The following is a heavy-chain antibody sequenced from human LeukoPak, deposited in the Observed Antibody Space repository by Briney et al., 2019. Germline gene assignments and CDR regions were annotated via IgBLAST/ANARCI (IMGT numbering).Heavy chain of an antibody. CDR3: AKASGDVSSSSGWFDP. Sequence: GGSLRLSCAASGFTFDDYAMHWVRQAPGKGLEWVSGISWNSGSIGYADSVKGRFTISRDNAKNSLYLQMNSLRAEDTALYYCAKASGDVSSSSGWFDPSGQGTLVTVSS. D-gene: IGHD6-6*01. J-gene: IGHJ5*02. V-gene: IGHV3-9*01. CDR2: ISWNSGSI. CDR1: GFTFDDYA.